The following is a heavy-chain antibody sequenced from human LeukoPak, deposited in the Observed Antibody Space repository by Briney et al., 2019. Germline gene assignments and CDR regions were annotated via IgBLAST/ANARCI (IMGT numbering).Heavy chain of an antibody. CDR3: ARALGFWSGYIDY. D-gene: IGHD3-3*01. Sequence: PSETLSLTCTVSGGSISSYYWSWIRQPPGKGLEWIGYIYYSGSTNYNPSLKSRVTISVDTSKNQFSLKLSSVTAADTAVYYCARALGFWSGYIDYWGQGTLVTVSS. CDR1: GGSISSYY. J-gene: IGHJ4*02. CDR2: IYYSGST. V-gene: IGHV4-59*01.